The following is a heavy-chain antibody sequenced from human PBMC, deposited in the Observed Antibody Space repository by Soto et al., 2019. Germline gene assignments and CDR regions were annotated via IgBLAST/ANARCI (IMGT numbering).Heavy chain of an antibody. CDR3: ARAKYYYDSHTGGWFDP. D-gene: IGHD3-22*01. CDR1: GVTFSSYS. J-gene: IGHJ5*02. Sequence: EVQLVESGGGLVKPGGSLRLSCAASGVTFSSYSMNWVRQAPGKGLEWVSSISSSSSYIYYADSVKGRFTISRDNAKNSLYLQMNSLRAEDTAVYYCARAKYYYDSHTGGWFDPWGQGTLVTVSS. V-gene: IGHV3-21*01. CDR2: ISSSSSYI.